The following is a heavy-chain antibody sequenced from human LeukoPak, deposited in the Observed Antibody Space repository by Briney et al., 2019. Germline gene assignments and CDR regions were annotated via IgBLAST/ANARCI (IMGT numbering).Heavy chain of an antibody. CDR2: IYYSGST. D-gene: IGHD1-7*01. CDR1: GGSISSYY. CDR3: ASATTKYYYYYGMDV. Sequence: SETLSLTCTVSGGSISSYYWSWIRQPPGKGLEWIGYIYYSGSTNYNPSLKSRVTISVDTSKNQFSLKLSSVTAADTAVYHCASATTKYYYYYGMDVWGQGTTVTVSS. J-gene: IGHJ6*02. V-gene: IGHV4-59*08.